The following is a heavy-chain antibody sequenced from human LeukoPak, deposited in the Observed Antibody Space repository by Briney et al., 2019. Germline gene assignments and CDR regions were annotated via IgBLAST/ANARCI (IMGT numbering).Heavy chain of an antibody. J-gene: IGHJ3*02. D-gene: IGHD3-22*01. CDR3: ARSYDSSGYYLDAFDI. Sequence: GGSLRLSCAASGFTFSTYAMTWVRQAPGKGLEWVSLISGTGGSTYYADSVKGRFTISRDNAKNSLYLQMNSLRAEDTAVYYCARSYDSSGYYLDAFDIWGQGTMVTVSS. V-gene: IGHV3-23*01. CDR2: ISGTGGST. CDR1: GFTFSTYA.